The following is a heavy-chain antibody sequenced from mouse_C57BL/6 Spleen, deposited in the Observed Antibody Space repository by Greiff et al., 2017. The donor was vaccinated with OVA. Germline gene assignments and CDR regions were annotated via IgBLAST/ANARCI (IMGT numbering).Heavy chain of an antibody. CDR1: GYTFTSYW. CDR3: ARGEGNLSRFAY. CDR2: IDPSDSYT. Sequence: QVQLQQPGAELVMPGASVKLSCKASGYTFTSYWMHWVKQRPGQGLEWIGEIDPSDSYTNYNQKFKGKSTLTVDKSSSTAYMQHSSLTSDDSAVYYCARGEGNLSRFAYWGQGTQVTVSA. D-gene: IGHD2-1*01. J-gene: IGHJ3*01. V-gene: IGHV1-69*01.